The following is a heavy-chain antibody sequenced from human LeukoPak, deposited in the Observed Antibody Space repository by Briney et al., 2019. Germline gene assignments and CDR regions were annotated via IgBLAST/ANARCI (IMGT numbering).Heavy chain of an antibody. CDR2: IIPIFGTA. CDR1: GGTFSSYA. Sequence: ASVKVSCKASGGTFSSYAISWVRQAPGQGLEWMGGIIPIFGTANYAQKFQGRVTITADESTSTAYMELSSLRSEDTAVYYCARGDANWGSLFDYWGQGTLVAVSS. D-gene: IGHD7-27*01. J-gene: IGHJ4*02. CDR3: ARGDANWGSLFDY. V-gene: IGHV1-69*01.